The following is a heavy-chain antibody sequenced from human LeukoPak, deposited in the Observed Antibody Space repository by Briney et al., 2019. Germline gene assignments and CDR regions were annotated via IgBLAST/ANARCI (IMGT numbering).Heavy chain of an antibody. CDR3: ARDAPSETVMVSAFDI. V-gene: IGHV1-69*13. D-gene: IGHD5-18*01. CDR1: GGTFSTYA. J-gene: IGHJ3*02. Sequence: ASVKVSCKAFGGTFSTYAISWVRQAPGQGLEWVGGIIPIFGTGNYAQKFQGRVTITADVSTSTAFMDLSSLRSEDTAVYYCARDAPSETVMVSAFDIWGQGTMVTVSS. CDR2: IIPIFGTG.